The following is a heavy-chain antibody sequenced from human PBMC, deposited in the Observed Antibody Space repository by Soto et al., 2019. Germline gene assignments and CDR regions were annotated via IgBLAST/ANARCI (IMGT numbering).Heavy chain of an antibody. CDR3: ARDRNIFWDTVVVEAAPNWFDP. Sequence: PWGSLRLSCAASGFTFSSYAMHWVGQSPGKGLEWVAVISYDGSNKYYADSVKGRFTISRDNSKNTLYLQMNSLRAEDTAVYYCARDRNIFWDTVVVEAAPNWFDPWGQGTRVAVSS. V-gene: IGHV3-30-3*01. CDR2: ISYDGSNK. J-gene: IGHJ5*02. D-gene: IGHD2-15*01. CDR1: GFTFSSYA.